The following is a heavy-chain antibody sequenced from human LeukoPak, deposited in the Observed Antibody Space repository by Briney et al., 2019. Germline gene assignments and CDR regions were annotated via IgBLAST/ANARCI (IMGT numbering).Heavy chain of an antibody. CDR2: LSDSVGST. CDR3: AKEPKRVGASHFDY. V-gene: IGHV3-23*01. Sequence: PGGSLRLSCAASGFTFSSYAMSWVRQAPGKGLEWVSALSDSVGSTFYADSVKGRFAISRDNSKNTLYLQMNSLCAEAAAIYRCAKEPKRVGASHFDYWGQGTLVTVSS. J-gene: IGHJ4*02. CDR1: GFTFSSYA. D-gene: IGHD1-26*01.